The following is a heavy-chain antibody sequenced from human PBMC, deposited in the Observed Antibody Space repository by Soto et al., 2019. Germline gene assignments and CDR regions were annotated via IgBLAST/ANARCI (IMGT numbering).Heavy chain of an antibody. D-gene: IGHD3-22*01. CDR2: INHSGST. CDR1: GGSFSGYY. CDR3: ARGLEDYYDSSGYYFDL. J-gene: IGHJ2*01. V-gene: IGHV4-34*01. Sequence: QVQLQQWGAGLVKPSETLSLTCAVYGGSFSGYYWSWIRQPPGKGLEWIGEINHSGSTNYNPSLKTRVTISVDTCKTQFSLQLSAVTSADTDVYYRARGLEDYYDSSGYYFDLWGRGTLVTVSA.